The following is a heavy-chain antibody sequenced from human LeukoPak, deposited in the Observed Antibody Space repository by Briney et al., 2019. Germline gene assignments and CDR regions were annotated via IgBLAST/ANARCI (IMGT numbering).Heavy chain of an antibody. V-gene: IGHV3-30*04. CDR2: ISYDGSNK. Sequence: GGSLRLSCAASGFTFSSYAMHWVRQAPGKGLEWVAVISYDGSNKYYADSVKGRFTISRDNSKNTLYLQMNSLRAEDTAVYYCAKDACGGDCYPNYYYYYYMDVWGKGTTVTVSS. J-gene: IGHJ6*03. D-gene: IGHD2-21*02. CDR1: GFTFSSYA. CDR3: AKDACGGDCYPNYYYYYYMDV.